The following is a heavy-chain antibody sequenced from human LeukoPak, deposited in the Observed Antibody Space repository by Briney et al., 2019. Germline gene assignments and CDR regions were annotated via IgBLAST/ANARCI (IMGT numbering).Heavy chain of an antibody. D-gene: IGHD6-19*01. CDR1: GGTFSSYA. CDR3: ARHGIAVAGTVY. CDR2: IIPIFGTA. V-gene: IGHV1-69*01. J-gene: IGHJ4*02. Sequence: SVKVSCKASGGTFSSYAISWVRQAPGQGLEWMGGIIPIFGTANYAQKFQGRVTITADQSTRTAYMEPSSLRAEDTAVYYCARHGIAVAGTVYWGQGTLVTVSS.